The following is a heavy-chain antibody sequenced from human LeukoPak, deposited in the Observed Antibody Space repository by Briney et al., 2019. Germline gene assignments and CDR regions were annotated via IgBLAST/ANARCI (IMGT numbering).Heavy chain of an antibody. V-gene: IGHV3-49*04. Sequence: GGSLRLSCTASGFTFGDYAMGWVRQAPGKGLEWVGFIRSKAYGGTIGYAASVKGRFTISRDDSKSIAYLQMNSLKTEDTAVYYCTRGARGFDYWGQGTLVTVSS. CDR3: TRGARGFDY. J-gene: IGHJ4*02. CDR1: GFTFGDYA. CDR2: IRSKAYGGTI.